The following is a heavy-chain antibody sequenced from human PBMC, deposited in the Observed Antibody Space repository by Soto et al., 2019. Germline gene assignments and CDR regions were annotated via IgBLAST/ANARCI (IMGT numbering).Heavy chain of an antibody. D-gene: IGHD1-20*01. CDR1: GGTVSSYA. V-gene: IGHV1-69*01. J-gene: IGHJ4*02. CDR3: GRDLSSHRPGFRGYNL. CDR2: FIPIFVSA. Sequence: QVHLVQSGAEVKKAGSSVKVSCKASGGTVSSYAITWVRQAPGKGLEWMGVFIPIFVSAHYAQKFQGRGTITADESTSTAYMVLSGIRSEDAAVYYWGRDLSSHRPGFRGYNLWGQGTLVTVSS.